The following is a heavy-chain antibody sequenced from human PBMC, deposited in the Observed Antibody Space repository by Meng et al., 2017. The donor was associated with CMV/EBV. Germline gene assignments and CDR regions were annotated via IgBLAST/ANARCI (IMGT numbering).Heavy chain of an antibody. J-gene: IGHJ6*02. V-gene: IGHV3-48*03. CDR1: GFTFSSYE. CDR2: ISSSGSTI. Sequence: GESLKISCAASGFTFSSYEMNWVRQAPGKGLEWVSYISSSGSTIYYADSVKGRFTISRDNAKKSLYLQMNSLRAEDTAVYYCASYSNYGLYYYYGMDVWGQGTTVTVSS. CDR3: ASYSNYGLYYYYGMDV. D-gene: IGHD4-11*01.